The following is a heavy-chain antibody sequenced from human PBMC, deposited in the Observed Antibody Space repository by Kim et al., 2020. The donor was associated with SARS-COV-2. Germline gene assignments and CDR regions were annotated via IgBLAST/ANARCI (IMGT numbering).Heavy chain of an antibody. Sequence: KYNPYLQGRVIISVDRSKNQVSLKLSSVTAADTAVYFCARADVAARFGMDVWGQGTTATVSS. V-gene: IGHV4-4*01. D-gene: IGHD6-6*01. CDR3: ARADVAARFGMDV. J-gene: IGHJ6*02.